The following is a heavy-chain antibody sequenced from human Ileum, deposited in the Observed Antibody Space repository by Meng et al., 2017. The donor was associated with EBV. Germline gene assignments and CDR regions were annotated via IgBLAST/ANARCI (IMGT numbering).Heavy chain of an antibody. CDR2: ISANNGDR. CDR3: ARKPTSAALDY. Sequence: QVQLLQCGAEVTTPGASGKVSCKASGFTFTNYGFTWVRQAPGQGLEWMGWISANNGDRHYAQKFQDRVTLTTDGYTPTVYMELRSLRSDDTAVYFCARKPTSAALDYWGQGTLVTVSS. CDR1: GFTFTNYG. V-gene: IGHV1-18*01. J-gene: IGHJ4*02. D-gene: IGHD6-13*01.